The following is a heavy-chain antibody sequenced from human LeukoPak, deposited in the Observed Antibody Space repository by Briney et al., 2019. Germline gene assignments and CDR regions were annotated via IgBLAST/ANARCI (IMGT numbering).Heavy chain of an antibody. CDR3: ARDSQPSSHRYYDSSGYPYYYYYMDV. Sequence: GGSLRLSCAASGFTFSSYEMNWVRQAPGKGLEWVSYISSSGSTIYYADSVKGRFTISRDNAKNSLYLQMNSLRAEDTAVYYCARDSQPSSHRYYDSSGYPYYYYYMDVWGKETTVTVSS. V-gene: IGHV3-48*03. D-gene: IGHD3-22*01. CDR1: GFTFSSYE. CDR2: ISSSGSTI. J-gene: IGHJ6*03.